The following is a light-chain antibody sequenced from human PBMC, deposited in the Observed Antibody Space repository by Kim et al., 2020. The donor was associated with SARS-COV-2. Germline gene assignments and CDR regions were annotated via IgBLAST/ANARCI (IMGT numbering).Light chain of an antibody. CDR1: QDISYR. Sequence: DIQMTQSPSSLSASAGDRVTITCQANQDISYRLNWYQQKAGKAPKLLICDASKLQAGFPARFSGSGSGTQFTFTITNLQPEDTATYCCMQYDDLPYTFGRGTKLEI. V-gene: IGKV1-33*01. CDR2: DAS. J-gene: IGKJ2*01. CDR3: MQYDDLPYT.